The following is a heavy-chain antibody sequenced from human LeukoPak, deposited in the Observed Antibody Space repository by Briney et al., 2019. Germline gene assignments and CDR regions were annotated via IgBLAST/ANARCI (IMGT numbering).Heavy chain of an antibody. CDR3: AAGEPYGY. D-gene: IGHD1-14*01. Sequence: PGGSLRLSCAASGLTFTTYGMHWVRQAPGKGLEWVAIIWYDGSNKYYADSVKGRFTISRDNSKHTLYLQMNSLRAEDTALYYCAAGEPYGYWGQGTLVTVSS. CDR1: GLTFTTYG. J-gene: IGHJ4*02. CDR2: IWYDGSNK. V-gene: IGHV3-33*01.